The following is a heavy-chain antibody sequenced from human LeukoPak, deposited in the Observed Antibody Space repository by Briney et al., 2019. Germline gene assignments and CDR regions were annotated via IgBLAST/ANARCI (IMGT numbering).Heavy chain of an antibody. Sequence: SETLSLTCTVSGGSISSYYWSWIRQPAGEGLEWIGRLHTSGSTHYSPSLESRVTISVDTSKNQFSLKLASVTAADTAIYYCAKGAGGFSYYNWFDPWGQGTLVTVSS. J-gene: IGHJ5*02. V-gene: IGHV4-4*07. CDR3: AKGAGGFSYYNWFDP. CDR2: LHTSGST. CDR1: GGSISSYY. D-gene: IGHD5-18*01.